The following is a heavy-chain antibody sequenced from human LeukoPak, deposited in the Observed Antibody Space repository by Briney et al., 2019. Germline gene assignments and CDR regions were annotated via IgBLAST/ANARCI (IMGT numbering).Heavy chain of an antibody. CDR2: IHPNTAST. CDR1: RYTLTGYY. Sequence: ASVKVSCKALRYTLTGYYMYWVRHAPGEGLEWMGWIHPNTASTKYVQKFYGRVTLTMATSMSTAYMELSRLTSDDTASYYCAMQENSLFEYWGQGTLVTVSS. CDR3: AMQENSLFEY. J-gene: IGHJ4*02. D-gene: IGHD2/OR15-2a*01. V-gene: IGHV1-2*02.